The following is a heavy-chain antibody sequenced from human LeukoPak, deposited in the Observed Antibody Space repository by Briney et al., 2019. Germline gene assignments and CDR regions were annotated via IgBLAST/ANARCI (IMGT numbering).Heavy chain of an antibody. J-gene: IGHJ4*02. CDR2: VHSSGST. Sequence: PSETLSLTCTVSGGSISSFFWSWIRQPPGKGLEWIGYVHSSGSTKYNPSLKSRLIISVDMSKNQFSLKLRSVSVADTAVYYCARLAPGNYDILTGDPKVVFDYWSQGALVTVSS. CDR1: GGSISSFF. CDR3: ARLAPGNYDILTGDPKVVFDY. D-gene: IGHD3-9*01. V-gene: IGHV4-59*01.